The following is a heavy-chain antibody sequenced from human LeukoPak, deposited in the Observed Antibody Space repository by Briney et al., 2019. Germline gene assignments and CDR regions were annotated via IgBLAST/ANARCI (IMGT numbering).Heavy chain of an antibody. CDR2: INPSGGST. V-gene: IGHV1-46*01. CDR3: AIDRDYGDYTDPGFDY. CDR1: GYTFTSYY. J-gene: IGHJ4*02. Sequence: ASVKVSCKASGYTFTSYYMHWVRQAPGQGLEWMGIINPSGGSTSYAQKFQGRVTMTRDTSTSTVYMELSSLRSEDTAVYYCAIDRDYGDYTDPGFDYWGQGTLVTVSS. D-gene: IGHD4-17*01.